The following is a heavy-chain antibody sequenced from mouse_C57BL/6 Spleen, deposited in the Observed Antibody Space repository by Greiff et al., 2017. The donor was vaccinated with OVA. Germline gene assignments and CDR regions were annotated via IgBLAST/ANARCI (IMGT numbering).Heavy chain of an antibody. D-gene: IGHD2-10*02. CDR2: ISYDGSN. V-gene: IGHV3-6*01. CDR3: ARRDSILFDY. CDR1: GYSITSGYY. J-gene: IGHJ2*01. Sequence: EVQLVESGPGLVKPSQSLSLTCSVTGYSITSGYYWNWIRQFPGNKLEWMGYISYDGSNNYNPSLKNRISITRDTSKNQFFLKLNSVTTEDTATYYCARRDSILFDYWGQGTTLTVSS.